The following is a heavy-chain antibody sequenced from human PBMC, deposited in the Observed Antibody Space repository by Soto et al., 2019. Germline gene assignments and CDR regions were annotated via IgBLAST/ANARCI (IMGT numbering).Heavy chain of an antibody. D-gene: IGHD5-18*01. CDR1: GGSFSGYY. Sequence: QVQLQQWGAGLLKPSETLSLTCAVYGGSFSGYYWSWIRQPPGKGLEWIGEINHSGSTNYNPSLKSRVTISVDTSKNQFSLKLSSVTAADTAVYYWARVGKVGYSYGYSLYNWFDPWGQGTLVTVSS. J-gene: IGHJ5*02. CDR2: INHSGST. V-gene: IGHV4-34*01. CDR3: ARVGKVGYSYGYSLYNWFDP.